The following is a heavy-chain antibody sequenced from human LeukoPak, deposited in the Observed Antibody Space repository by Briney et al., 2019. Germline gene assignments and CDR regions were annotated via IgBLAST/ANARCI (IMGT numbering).Heavy chain of an antibody. D-gene: IGHD3-16*01. CDR3: AKDRYAWRDFDY. CDR2: ISGSGGAT. Sequence: GGSLRLSCAASGFTFSTYAMTWVRQAPGKGLEWVSAISGSGGATYYADSVRGRFTVSRVSSKNTLYLQMNSLRAEDTAVYYCAKDRYAWRDFDYWGQGTLVTVSS. V-gene: IGHV3-23*01. J-gene: IGHJ4*02. CDR1: GFTFSTYA.